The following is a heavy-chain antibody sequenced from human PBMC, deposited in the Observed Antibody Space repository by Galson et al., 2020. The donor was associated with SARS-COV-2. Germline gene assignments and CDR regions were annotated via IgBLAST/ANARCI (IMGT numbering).Heavy chain of an antibody. D-gene: IGHD3-9*01. V-gene: IGHV3-21*01. CDR3: ATDILRYFDWLRNTGAFDI. Sequence: GGSLRLSCAASGFTFSSYSMNWVRQAPGKGLEWVSSISSSSSYIYYADSVKGRFTISRDNAKNSLYLQMNSLRAEDTAVYYCATDILRYFDWLRNTGAFDIWGQGTMVTVSS. J-gene: IGHJ3*02. CDR1: GFTFSSYS. CDR2: ISSSSSYI.